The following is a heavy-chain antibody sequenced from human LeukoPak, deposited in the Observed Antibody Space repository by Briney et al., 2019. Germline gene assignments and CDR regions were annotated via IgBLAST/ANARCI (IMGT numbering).Heavy chain of an antibody. CDR2: ISGSGGST. V-gene: IGHV3-23*01. J-gene: IGHJ4*02. CDR3: APLYYDSSGPRG. Sequence: GGSLRLSCAASGFTFSSYAMSWVRQAPGKGLEWVSAISGSGGSTYYADSAKGRFTISRDNSKNTLYLQMNSLRAEDTAVYYCAPLYYDSSGPRGWGQGTLVTVSS. D-gene: IGHD3-22*01. CDR1: GFTFSSYA.